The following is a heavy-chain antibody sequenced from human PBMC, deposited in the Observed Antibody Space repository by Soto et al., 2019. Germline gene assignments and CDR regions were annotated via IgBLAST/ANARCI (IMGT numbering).Heavy chain of an antibody. Sequence: GASVKVSCKASGGTFSSYAISWVRHAPGQGXEWMGGIIPIFGTANYAQKFQGRVTITADESTSTAYMELSSLRSEDTAVYYCARMVVTRATPNYYYYYGMDVWGQGTTVTVSS. CDR2: IIPIFGTA. J-gene: IGHJ6*02. CDR1: GGTFSSYA. CDR3: ARMVVTRATPNYYYYYGMDV. V-gene: IGHV1-69*13. D-gene: IGHD2-21*02.